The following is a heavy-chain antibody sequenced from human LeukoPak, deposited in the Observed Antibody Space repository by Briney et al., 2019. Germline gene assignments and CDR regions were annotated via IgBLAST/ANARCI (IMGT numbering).Heavy chain of an antibody. V-gene: IGHV1-69*05. D-gene: IGHD4-17*01. CDR1: GGTFSSYA. J-gene: IGHJ3*02. CDR3: ARDPYGDYFQIREGAFDI. Sequence: SVTVSCKASGGTFSSYAISWVRQAPGQGLEWMGGIIPIFGTANYAQKFQGRVTITTDESTSTAYMELSSLRSEDTAVYYCARDPYGDYFQIREGAFDIWGQGTMVTVSS. CDR2: IIPIFGTA.